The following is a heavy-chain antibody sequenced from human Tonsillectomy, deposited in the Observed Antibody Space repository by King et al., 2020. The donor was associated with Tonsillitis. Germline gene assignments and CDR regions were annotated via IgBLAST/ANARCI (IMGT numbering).Heavy chain of an antibody. CDR3: TTSPGITVFGVVIDS. CDR1: GIPFSHAW. J-gene: IGHJ4*02. Sequence: VQLVESGGGLVKPGGSLRLSCAASGIPFSHAWMSWVRQAPGKGLEWVGRIESETDGATTDYAAPVKGRFTISRDDSKNTLYLQMNSLKTEETAVYYCTTSPGITVFGVVIDSWGQGTLVTVSS. V-gene: IGHV3-15*04. D-gene: IGHD3-3*01. CDR2: IESETDGATT.